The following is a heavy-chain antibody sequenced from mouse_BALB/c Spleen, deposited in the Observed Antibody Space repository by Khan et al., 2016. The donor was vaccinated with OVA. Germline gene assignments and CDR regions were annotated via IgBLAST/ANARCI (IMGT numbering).Heavy chain of an antibody. J-gene: IGHJ2*01. CDR3: ARTARIKY. CDR2: ISYSGST. D-gene: IGHD1-2*01. Sequence: EVQLQESGPGLVKPSQSLSLTCTVTGYSITSGYGWNWIRQFPGNKLEWMGYISYSGSTNYNPSLKSRISITRDTSKNQLFLQLNSVTTEDTATYFCARTARIKYWGQGTALTVSS. V-gene: IGHV3-2*02. CDR1: GYSITSGYG.